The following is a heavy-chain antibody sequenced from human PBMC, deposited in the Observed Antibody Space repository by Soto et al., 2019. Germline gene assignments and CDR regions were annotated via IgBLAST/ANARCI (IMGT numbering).Heavy chain of an antibody. D-gene: IGHD6-19*01. CDR1: GGSFSGYY. CDR3: ASMSSGWYRPHYSYYGMDV. Sequence: QVQLQQWGAGLLKPSETLSLTCAVYGGSFSGYYCSWIRQPPGKGLEWIGEINHSGSTNYNPSLKSRVTISVDTSKYQFSLKLSSVTAADTAVYYCASMSSGWYRPHYSYYGMDVWCQGTTVTVSS. J-gene: IGHJ6*02. V-gene: IGHV4-34*01. CDR2: INHSGST.